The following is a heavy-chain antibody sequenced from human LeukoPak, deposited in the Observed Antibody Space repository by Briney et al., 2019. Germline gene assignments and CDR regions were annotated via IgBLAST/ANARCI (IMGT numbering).Heavy chain of an antibody. Sequence: GESLKISCTVSGFTFGDYVMSWFRQAPGKGLEWVGSITSKTYGGTTEYAASVKGRFTISRDDSKSIAYLHVSSLKTEDTAVYYCTRNGYGGNSYYYYMDVWGKGTTVTVSS. D-gene: IGHD4-23*01. J-gene: IGHJ6*03. CDR3: TRNGYGGNSYYYYMDV. V-gene: IGHV3-49*03. CDR2: ITSKTYGGTT. CDR1: GFTFGDYV.